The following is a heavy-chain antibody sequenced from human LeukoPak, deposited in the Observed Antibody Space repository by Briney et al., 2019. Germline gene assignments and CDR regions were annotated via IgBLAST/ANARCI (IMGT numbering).Heavy chain of an antibody. V-gene: IGHV4-39*01. CDR3: ARQLDYGDLQLGP. Sequence: SETLSLTCTVSGASISSSNYYWVWIRQPPGKGLEWIGSIYYIGRTYYNPSLESPVTISVDTSKNQFSLKLSSVTAADTAVYYCARQLDYGDLQLGPWGQGTLVTVSS. J-gene: IGHJ5*02. CDR1: GASISSSNYY. D-gene: IGHD4-17*01. CDR2: IYYIGRT.